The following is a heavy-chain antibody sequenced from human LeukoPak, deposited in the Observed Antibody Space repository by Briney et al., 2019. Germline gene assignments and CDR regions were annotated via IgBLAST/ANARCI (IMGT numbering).Heavy chain of an antibody. D-gene: IGHD6-19*01. J-gene: IGHJ5*02. CDR2: INANSVST. Sequence: GGSLRLSCAASAFAFSVYAMSWLRQPPGKGLEWVSTINANSVSTSYAASVRGRFTISRDNAKDTVYLQLNRLSTDDTATYYCAKPISGGLAVTADWFRPWGQGTLVVVSS. CDR1: AFAFSVYA. V-gene: IGHV3-23*01. CDR3: AKPISGGLAVTADWFRP.